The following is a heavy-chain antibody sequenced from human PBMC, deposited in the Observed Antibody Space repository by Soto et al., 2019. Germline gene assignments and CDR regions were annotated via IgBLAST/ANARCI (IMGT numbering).Heavy chain of an antibody. J-gene: IGHJ5*02. Sequence: ASVKVSCKASGYTSTIYSMHWVRQAPGQRLEWMGWINAGNGNTKYSQKFQGRVTITRDTSASTAYMELSSLRSEDTAVYYCARVSNYGWFDPWGQGTLVTVSS. D-gene: IGHD4-4*01. CDR3: ARVSNYGWFDP. CDR1: GYTSTIYS. V-gene: IGHV1-3*01. CDR2: INAGNGNT.